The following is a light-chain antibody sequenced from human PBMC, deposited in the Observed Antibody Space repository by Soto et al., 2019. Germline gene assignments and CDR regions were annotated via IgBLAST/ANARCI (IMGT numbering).Light chain of an antibody. V-gene: IGLV2-14*03. Sequence: QSALTQPASVSGSPGQSITISCTGTSSDVGGYNYVSWYQQHPGKAPKLMIYDVSNRPTGVSNRFSGSKSGNTASQTISGLQAEDEADYYCSSYTSSSTVEFGGGTKLTVL. CDR3: SSYTSSSTVE. J-gene: IGLJ2*01. CDR1: SSDVGGYNY. CDR2: DVS.